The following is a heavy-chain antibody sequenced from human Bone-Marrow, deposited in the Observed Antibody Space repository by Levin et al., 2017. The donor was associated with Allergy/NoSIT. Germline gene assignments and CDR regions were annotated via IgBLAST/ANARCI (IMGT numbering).Heavy chain of an antibody. J-gene: IGHJ5*02. CDR1: GFTFSSYA. CDR2: ISGTSSTI. CDR3: AKKMELPTTERGRNWFDP. V-gene: IGHV3-23*01. D-gene: IGHD1-1*01. Sequence: GGSLRLSCVASGFTFSSYAMNWVRQAPGKGLEWVSLISGTSSTIRYADSVKGRFTVSRDNSKNTLYLQMNSLRAEDTAVYYCAKKMELPTTERGRNWFDPWGQGTLVTVSS.